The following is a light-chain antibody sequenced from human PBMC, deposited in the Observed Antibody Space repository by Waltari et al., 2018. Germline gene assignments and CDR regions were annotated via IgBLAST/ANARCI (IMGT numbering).Light chain of an antibody. CDR2: TTS. CDR3: QQGDSMPYT. J-gene: IGKJ2*01. CDR1: QSIRKF. V-gene: IGKV1-39*01. Sequence: DIQMTQSPSSLSASVGDRVTITCRASQSIRKFLNWYHQMPGKAPKLLIYTTSSLKGGVPSRFSGSGSGTESTLIISSLQPEDFGTYFCQQGDSMPYTFGQGTKVEMK.